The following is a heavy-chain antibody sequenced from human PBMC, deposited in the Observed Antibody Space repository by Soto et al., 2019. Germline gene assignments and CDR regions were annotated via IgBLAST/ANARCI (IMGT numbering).Heavy chain of an antibody. CDR3: VSSSEGLDFEY. J-gene: IGHJ4*02. CDR1: GFIFSIYG. CDR2: IWYDGSSQ. Sequence: QVQVVESGGGVVQPGKSLRLSCAASGFIFSIYGMHWVRQAPGKGLEWVAMIWYDGSSQYYADSVQGRFTISRDNSKNTLYLQMNSLRAEDTAAYYCVSSSEGLDFEYWCQGTLVTVSS. V-gene: IGHV3-33*01.